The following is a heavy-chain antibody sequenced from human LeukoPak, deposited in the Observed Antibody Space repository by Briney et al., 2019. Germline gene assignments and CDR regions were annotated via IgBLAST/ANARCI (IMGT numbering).Heavy chain of an antibody. CDR2: ISSSGSTI. CDR3: AREPSSSWTADHFDY. J-gene: IGHJ4*02. CDR1: GFTFSSYE. Sequence: GGSLRLSCAASGFTFSSYEMNWVRQAPGKGLEWVSYISSSGSTIYYADSVKGRFTISRDNATNSLYLQMNSLRAEDTAVYYCAREPSSSWTADHFDYWGQGTLVTVSS. D-gene: IGHD6-13*01. V-gene: IGHV3-48*03.